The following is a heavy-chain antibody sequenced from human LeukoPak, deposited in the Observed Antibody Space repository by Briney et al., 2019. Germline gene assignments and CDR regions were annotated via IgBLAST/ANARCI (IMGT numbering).Heavy chain of an antibody. CDR3: AKGELRFLEWLCDY. CDR1: GFTFSSYD. CDR2: ISDKGGNT. J-gene: IGHJ4*02. D-gene: IGHD3-3*01. Sequence: GGSLRLSCAASGFTFSSYDMHWVRQAPGKGLEYVASISDKGGNTYYPNSVKGRFTISRDNSKKTLFLQMGSLRAEDTAVYYCAKGELRFLEWLCDYWGQGTLVTVSS. V-gene: IGHV3-64*01.